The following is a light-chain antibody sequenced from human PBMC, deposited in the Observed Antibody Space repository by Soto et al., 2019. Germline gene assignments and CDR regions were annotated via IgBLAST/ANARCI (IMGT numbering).Light chain of an antibody. V-gene: IGKV1-39*01. Sequence: DIQMTQSPSYLSASVGDRVTITCRASQSITNYLNWYQQRPGKAPQLLIYAASNLQSGVPSRFSGSGSGTDFTLTICSLQPEDFASYYCQQTYSTPVTFGGGTKVEIK. CDR2: AAS. J-gene: IGKJ4*01. CDR3: QQTYSTPVT. CDR1: QSITNY.